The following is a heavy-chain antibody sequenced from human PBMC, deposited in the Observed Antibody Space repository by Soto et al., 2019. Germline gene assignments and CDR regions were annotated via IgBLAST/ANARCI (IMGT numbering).Heavy chain of an antibody. V-gene: IGHV4-4*07. D-gene: IGHD3-3*01. CDR3: ARDSAGTYYDFWSGSPLRYYGMDV. CDR2: IYTSGST. Sequence: SETLSLTCTVSGGSISSYYWSWIRQPAGKGLEWIGRIYTSGSTNYNPSLKSRVTMSVDTSKNQFSLKLSSVTAADTAVYYCARDSAGTYYDFWSGSPLRYYGMDVWGQGTTVTVSS. CDR1: GGSISSYY. J-gene: IGHJ6*02.